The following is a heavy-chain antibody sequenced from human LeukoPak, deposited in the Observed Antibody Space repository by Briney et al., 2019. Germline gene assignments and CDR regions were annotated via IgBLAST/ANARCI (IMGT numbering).Heavy chain of an antibody. CDR1: GGTFSSYA. Sequence: ASVKVSCKASGGTFSSYAISWVRQAPGQGLEWMGRIIPIFGTANYAQKFQGRVTITTDDSTSTAYMELSSLRSEDTAVYYCARENTAMVYFDYWGQGTLVTVSS. CDR2: IIPIFGTA. J-gene: IGHJ4*02. D-gene: IGHD5-18*01. V-gene: IGHV1-69*05. CDR3: ARENTAMVYFDY.